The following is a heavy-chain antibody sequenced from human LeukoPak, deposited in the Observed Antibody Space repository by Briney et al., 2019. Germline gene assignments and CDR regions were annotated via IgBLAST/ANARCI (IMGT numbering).Heavy chain of an antibody. V-gene: IGHV3-7*01. Sequence: GGSLRLSCVASGFTFRNDWMTWVRQAPVRGLEWVASINQDGSDKYYVDSVKGRFDISRDNAKNSLYLQMNSLRADDMAVYFCACEHSWGQGTVVTVSS. CDR2: INQDGSDK. CDR3: ACEHS. CDR1: GFTFRNDW. J-gene: IGHJ4*02.